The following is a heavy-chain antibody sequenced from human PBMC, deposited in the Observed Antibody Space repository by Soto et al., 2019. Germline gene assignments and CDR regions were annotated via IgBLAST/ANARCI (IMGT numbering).Heavy chain of an antibody. V-gene: IGHV5-51*01. CDR2: IYPGDSDT. Sequence: EVQMVQSGAEVKKAGESLKISCKGSGYSFSSYWIAWVRQMPGKGLEWMGIIYPGDSDTRYSPSFQGQVTISADKSISTAYLQWSSLKASDTAMYFCARRSDRGLGILDYWGQGTLVTVSS. CDR1: GYSFSSYW. D-gene: IGHD3-10*01. J-gene: IGHJ4*02. CDR3: ARRSDRGLGILDY.